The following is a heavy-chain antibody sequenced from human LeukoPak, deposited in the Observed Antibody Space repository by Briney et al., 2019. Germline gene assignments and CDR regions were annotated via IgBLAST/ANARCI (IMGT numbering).Heavy chain of an antibody. CDR3: ARDLFYDYVWGSYRSDAFDI. V-gene: IGHV1-18*01. CDR2: ISAYNGNT. CDR1: GYTFTSYD. D-gene: IGHD3-16*02. Sequence: ASVKVSCKASGYTFTSYDINWVRQATGQGLEWMGWISAYNGNTNYAQKLQGRVTMTTDTSTSTAYMELRSLRSDDTAVYYCARDLFYDYVWGSYRSDAFDIWGQGTMVTVSS. J-gene: IGHJ3*02.